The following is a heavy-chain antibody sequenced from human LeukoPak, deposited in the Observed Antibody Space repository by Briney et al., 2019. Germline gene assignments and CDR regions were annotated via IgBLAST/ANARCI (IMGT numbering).Heavy chain of an antibody. CDR3: ARRTGDSEAFDY. J-gene: IGHJ4*02. CDR1: GGSISSGGYS. Sequence: SETLSLTCAVSGGSISSGGYSWSWIRQPPGKGLEWIGYIYHSGSSYYNPSLKSRVTISVDRSKNQFSLKLSSVTAADTAVYYCARRTGDSEAFDYWGQGTLVTVSS. V-gene: IGHV4-30-2*02. CDR2: IYHSGSS. D-gene: IGHD7-27*01.